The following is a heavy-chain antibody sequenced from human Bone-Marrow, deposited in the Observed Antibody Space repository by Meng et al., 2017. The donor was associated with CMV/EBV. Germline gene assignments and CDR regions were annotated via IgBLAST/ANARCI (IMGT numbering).Heavy chain of an antibody. Sequence: ASVKVSCKASGYMFNTYIISWVRQVPGQGLEWMGWISGYNAYTKHAQKFQGRVTISVDTSKNQFSLKLSPVTAADTAVYYCARGDYKGYFDYWGQGTLVTVSS. CDR2: ISGYNAYT. D-gene: IGHD4-11*01. CDR3: ARGDYKGYFDY. CDR1: GYMFNTYI. J-gene: IGHJ4*02. V-gene: IGHV1-18*01.